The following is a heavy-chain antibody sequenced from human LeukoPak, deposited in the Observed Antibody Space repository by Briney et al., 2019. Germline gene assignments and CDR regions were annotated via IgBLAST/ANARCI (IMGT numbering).Heavy chain of an antibody. CDR2: ISAYNGNT. J-gene: IGHJ6*02. Sequence: ASVKVSCKASGYTFTSYGISWVQQAPGQGLEWMGWISAYNGNTNYAQKLQGRVTMTTDTSTSTAYMELRSLRSDDTAVYYCARDDGDYYYYGMDVWGQGTTVTVSS. V-gene: IGHV1-18*01. D-gene: IGHD4-17*01. CDR1: GYTFTSYG. CDR3: ARDDGDYYYYGMDV.